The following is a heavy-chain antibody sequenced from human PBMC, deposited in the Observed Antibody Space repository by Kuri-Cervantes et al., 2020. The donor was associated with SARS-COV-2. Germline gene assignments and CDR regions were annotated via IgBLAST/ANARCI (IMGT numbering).Heavy chain of an antibody. J-gene: IGHJ3*02. CDR2: IFYSGRT. CDR1: GGSVNSGSYY. CDR3: ARGPSWNYIWGTYRGEWNTFDI. D-gene: IGHD3-16*02. V-gene: IGHV4-61*01. Sequence: SETLSLTCTVSGGSVNSGSYYWSWIRQPPGKGLEWIGDIFYSGRTNYNPSLKSRITMSVDTSKDQFSLKFTSVTAADTAVYYCARGPSWNYIWGTYRGEWNTFDIWGQGTMVTVSS.